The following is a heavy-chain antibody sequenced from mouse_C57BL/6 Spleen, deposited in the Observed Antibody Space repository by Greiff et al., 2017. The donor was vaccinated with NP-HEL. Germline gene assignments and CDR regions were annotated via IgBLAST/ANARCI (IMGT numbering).Heavy chain of an antibody. CDR2: IEPSDSET. J-gene: IGHJ2*01. D-gene: IGHD1-1*01. CDR3: ARWYYRSSTPDY. Sequence: VQLQQSGAELVRPGSSVKLSCKASGYTFTSYWMHWVKQRPIQGLEWIGNIEPSDSETHYNQKYKDKATLTVDKSSSTAYMQLISLTSEDSAVYYCARWYYRSSTPDYWGQGTTLTVSS. CDR1: GYTFTSYW. V-gene: IGHV1-52*01.